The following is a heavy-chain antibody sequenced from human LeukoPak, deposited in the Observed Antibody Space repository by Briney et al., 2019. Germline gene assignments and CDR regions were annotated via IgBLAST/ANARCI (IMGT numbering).Heavy chain of an antibody. CDR2: ISTDARTI. Sequence: GRSLRLSCAASGFTFSSYAMHWVRQAPGKGLVWVSHISTDARTITYAAFVKGRFTISRDNAKNTLYLQMNSLRAEDTALYYCVRGQATAWGLDYWGQGTLVTVSS. D-gene: IGHD6-13*01. V-gene: IGHV3-74*01. J-gene: IGHJ4*02. CDR3: VRGQATAWGLDY. CDR1: GFTFSSYA.